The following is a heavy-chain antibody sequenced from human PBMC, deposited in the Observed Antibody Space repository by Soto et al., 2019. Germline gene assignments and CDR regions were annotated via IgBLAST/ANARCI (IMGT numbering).Heavy chain of an antibody. CDR2: IWYDGSNK. CDR3: ARDPGTAAQYYGMDV. D-gene: IGHD6-13*01. CDR1: GFTFSSYG. J-gene: IGHJ6*02. Sequence: QVQLVESGGGVVQPGRSLRLSCAASGFTFSSYGMHWVRQAPGKGLEWVAVIWYDGSNKYYADSVKGRFTISRDNSKNTLYMQMNSLRAEDTAVYYCARDPGTAAQYYGMDVWGQGTTVTVSS. V-gene: IGHV3-33*01.